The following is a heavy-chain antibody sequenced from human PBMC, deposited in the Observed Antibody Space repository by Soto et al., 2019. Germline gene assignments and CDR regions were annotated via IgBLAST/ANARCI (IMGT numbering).Heavy chain of an antibody. CDR2: ISPNSGYT. D-gene: IGHD4-17*01. CDR1: GYTFTTYG. Sequence: QVPLVQSEGEVKQPGASVKVSCKASGYTFTTYGVCWVRQVPGRVLEWVGYISPNSGYTVYAQNFQGRVSMSTDTSTSTVSMELRSLRSDDTAVYYCVREMWTHYGPQNFFDYWGQGALVTVSS. CDR3: VREMWTHYGPQNFFDY. V-gene: IGHV1-18*01. J-gene: IGHJ4*02.